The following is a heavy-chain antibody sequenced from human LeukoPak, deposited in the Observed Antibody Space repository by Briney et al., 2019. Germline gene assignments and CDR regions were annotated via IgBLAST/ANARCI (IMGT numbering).Heavy chain of an antibody. V-gene: IGHV3-74*01. D-gene: IGHD3-22*01. CDR1: GFTFSSYW. J-gene: IGHJ4*02. CDR2: INSDGSST. CDR3: ARALDSSGYVSDFDY. Sequence: RPGGSLRLSCAASGFTFSSYWMHWVRQAPGKGLVWVSRINSDGSSTSYADSVKGRFTISRDNAKNTLYLQMNSLRAEDTAVYYCARALDSSGYVSDFDYWGQGTLVTVSS.